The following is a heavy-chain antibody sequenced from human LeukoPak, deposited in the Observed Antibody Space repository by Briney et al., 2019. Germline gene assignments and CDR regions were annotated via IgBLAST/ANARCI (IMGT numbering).Heavy chain of an antibody. CDR2: ISSSSFKI. J-gene: IGHJ6*03. D-gene: IGHD6-13*01. CDR3: VRDPSYGSSWYYYMDV. Sequence: GGSLRLSCAASEFTFVRYAMNWVRQAPGKGPEWVSYISSSSFKIGYADSVKGRFTISRDNSKNSLYLQMDSLRVEDTAVYYCVRDPSYGSSWYYYMDVWGKGTTVTVSS. CDR1: EFTFVRYA. V-gene: IGHV3-48*04.